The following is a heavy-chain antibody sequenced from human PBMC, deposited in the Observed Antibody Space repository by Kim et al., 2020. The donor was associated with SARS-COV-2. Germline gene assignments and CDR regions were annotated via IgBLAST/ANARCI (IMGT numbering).Heavy chain of an antibody. D-gene: IGHD2-2*01. V-gene: IGHV3-30*18. CDR1: GFTFSSYG. Sequence: GGSLRLSCAASGFTFSSYGMHWVRQAPGKGLEWVAVISYDGSNKYYADSVKGRFTISRDNSKNTLYLQMNSLRAEDTAVYYCAKDMEYQLLSGAFDIWGQGTMVTVSS. J-gene: IGHJ3*02. CDR3: AKDMEYQLLSGAFDI. CDR2: ISYDGSNK.